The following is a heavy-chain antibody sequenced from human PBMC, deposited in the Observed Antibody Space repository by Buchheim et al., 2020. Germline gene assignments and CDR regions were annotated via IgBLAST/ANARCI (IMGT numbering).Heavy chain of an antibody. CDR1: GGSISSGGYS. J-gene: IGHJ5*02. CDR3: ARQSRDNWFDP. Sequence: QLQLQESGPGLVKPSQTLSLTCAVSGGSISSGGYSWSWIRQPPGKGLEWIGYIYHSGSTYYNPSLKSRVTISVDRSKNQFSLKLSSVTAADTAVYYCARQSRDNWFDPWGQGTL. CDR2: IYHSGST. V-gene: IGHV4-30-2*01.